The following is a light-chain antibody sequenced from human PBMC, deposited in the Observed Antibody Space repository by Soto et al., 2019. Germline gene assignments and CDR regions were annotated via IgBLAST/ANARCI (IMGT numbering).Light chain of an antibody. Sequence: QSALTQPASVSGSPGQLITIACTGTSSDVGGYNYVSWFQQHPGKAPKLMIYEVSNRPSGVSNRFSASKSGNTASLTISGLQAEDEATYYCSSDSSSSTLVFGTGTKVTVL. V-gene: IGLV2-14*01. CDR1: SSDVGGYNY. CDR2: EVS. J-gene: IGLJ1*01. CDR3: SSDSSSSTLV.